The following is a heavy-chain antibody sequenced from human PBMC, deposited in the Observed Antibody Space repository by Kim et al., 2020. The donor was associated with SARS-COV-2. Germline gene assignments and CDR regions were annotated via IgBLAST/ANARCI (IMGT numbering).Heavy chain of an antibody. CDR1: GFTVSSNY. J-gene: IGHJ4*02. D-gene: IGHD6-13*01. V-gene: IGHV3-53*01. Sequence: GGSLRLSCAASGFTVSSNYMSWVRQAPGKGLEWVSVIYSGGSTYYADSAKGRFTISRDNSKNTLFLQMSSLRAEDTAVYYCATMYSSSWYPDYWGQGTLVTVSS. CDR2: IYSGGST. CDR3: ATMYSSSWYPDY.